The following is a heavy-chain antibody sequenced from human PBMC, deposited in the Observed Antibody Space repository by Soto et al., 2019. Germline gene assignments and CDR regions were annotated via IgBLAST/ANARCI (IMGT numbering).Heavy chain of an antibody. CDR3: ARGLRDYDFWGGNWFDP. Sequence: SETLSLTCAVYGGSFSGYYWSWIRQPPGTGLEWIGEINHSGSTNYNPSLKSRVTISVDTSKNQFSLKLSSVTAADTAVYYCARGLRDYDFWGGNWFDPWGQGTLVTVSS. V-gene: IGHV4-34*01. J-gene: IGHJ5*02. D-gene: IGHD3-3*01. CDR2: INHSGST. CDR1: GGSFSGYY.